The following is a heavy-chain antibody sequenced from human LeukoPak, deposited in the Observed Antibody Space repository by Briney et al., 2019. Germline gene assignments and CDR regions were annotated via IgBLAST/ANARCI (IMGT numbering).Heavy chain of an antibody. D-gene: IGHD6-19*01. V-gene: IGHV3-11*04. CDR3: ARDVARAVAGTTRYYYYYMDV. J-gene: IGHJ6*03. CDR2: ISSSGSTI. CDR1: GFTFSDYY. Sequence: GVLRLSCAASGFTFSDYYMSWIRQAPGKGLEWVSYISSSGSTIYYADSVKGRFTISRDNAKNTLYLQMNSLRAEDTAVYYCARDVARAVAGTTRYYYYYMDVWGKGTTVTISS.